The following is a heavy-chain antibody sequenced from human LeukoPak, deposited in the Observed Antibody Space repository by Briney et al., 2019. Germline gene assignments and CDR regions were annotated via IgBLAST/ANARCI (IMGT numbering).Heavy chain of an antibody. Sequence: XXTCXXSXXSXXSYXXSXVRQPAGKGLEWIGRIYTSGSTNYNPSLKSRVTMSVDTSKNQFSLKLSSVTAADTAVYYCARDRGSSSWYTYYYYGMDVWGQGTTVTVSS. J-gene: IGHJ6*02. V-gene: IGHV4-4*07. CDR2: IYTSGST. CDR3: ARDRGSSSWYTYYYYGMDV. CDR1: XXSXXSYX. D-gene: IGHD6-13*01.